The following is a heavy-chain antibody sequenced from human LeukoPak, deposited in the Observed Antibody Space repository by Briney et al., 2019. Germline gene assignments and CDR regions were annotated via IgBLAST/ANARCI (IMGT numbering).Heavy chain of an antibody. J-gene: IGHJ4*02. CDR3: ARRGYSSTWNAFYLDY. CDR2: ITAYNSNT. D-gene: IGHD6-13*01. V-gene: IGHV1-18*01. Sequence: EASLKLSCATSGFTFTNYSINWVRQAPGQGLEWISSITAYNSNTNYAQKVQDRVTMTTDRSTNTVYMELRSLTSDDTAFYYCARRGYSSTWNAFYLDYWGQGTLVTVSS. CDR1: GFTFTNYS.